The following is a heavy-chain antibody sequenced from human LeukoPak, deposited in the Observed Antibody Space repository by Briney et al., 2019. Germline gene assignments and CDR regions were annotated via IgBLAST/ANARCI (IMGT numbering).Heavy chain of an antibody. CDR1: GFTFSSYA. CDR3: ARGFLPDY. Sequence: GGSLKLSCEASGFTFSSYAMHWVRQAPGKGLEWVAVISYDGSNKYYADSVKGRFTISRDNSKNTLYLQMNSLRAEDTAVYYCARGFLPDYWGQGTLVTVSS. CDR2: ISYDGSNK. J-gene: IGHJ4*02. D-gene: IGHD3-10*01. V-gene: IGHV3-30*04.